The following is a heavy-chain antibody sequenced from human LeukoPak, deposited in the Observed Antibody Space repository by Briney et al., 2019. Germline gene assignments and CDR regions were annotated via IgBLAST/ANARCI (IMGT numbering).Heavy chain of an antibody. CDR3: AADLRAPRTNPYCSSTSSYSGMDV. CDR1: GFTFTSSA. D-gene: IGHD2-2*01. Sequence: AAVKVSCKASGFTFTSSAMQWVRQARGQRLEWIGWIVVGSGNTNYPQKFQERVNITRDMSTSTAYMDLSSLRSEDTAVYFCAADLRAPRTNPYCSSTSSYSGMDVWGQGTTVTVSS. CDR2: IVVGSGNT. J-gene: IGHJ6*02. V-gene: IGHV1-58*02.